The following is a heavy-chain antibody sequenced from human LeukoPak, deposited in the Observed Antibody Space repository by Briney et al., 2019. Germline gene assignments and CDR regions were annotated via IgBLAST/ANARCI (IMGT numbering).Heavy chain of an antibody. V-gene: IGHV3-53*01. CDR1: GLTVSSNY. J-gene: IGHJ4*02. D-gene: IGHD1-26*01. CDR2: IYSGGST. CDR3: ARAIVGATGFDY. Sequence: AGGSLRLSCAASGLTVSSNYMSWVRQAPGKGLEWVSVIYSGGSTYYADSVKGRFTISRDNSKNTLFLHMNSLRAEDTAVYYCARAIVGATGFDYWGQGTLVTVSS.